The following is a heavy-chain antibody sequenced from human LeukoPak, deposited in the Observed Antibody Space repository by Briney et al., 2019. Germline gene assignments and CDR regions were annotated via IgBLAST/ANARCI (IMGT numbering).Heavy chain of an antibody. CDR2: FDPEDGET. J-gene: IGHJ4*02. D-gene: IGHD6-19*01. CDR3: AAAQTAVAGPSFDY. Sequence: GASVNVSCKVSGYTLTEVSMHWVRQAAGKGLEWMGGFDPEDGETIYAQKFQGRVTMTEDTSTDTAYMELSSLRSEDTAVYYCAAAQTAVAGPSFDYWGQGTLVTVSS. V-gene: IGHV1-24*01. CDR1: GYTLTEVS.